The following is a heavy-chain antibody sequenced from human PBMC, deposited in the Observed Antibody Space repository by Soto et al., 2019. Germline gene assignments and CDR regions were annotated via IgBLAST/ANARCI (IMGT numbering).Heavy chain of an antibody. CDR3: TRDPGIGCDD. CDR1: GFTFNRYA. D-gene: IGHD1-26*01. CDR2: ISYGGSDK. Sequence: QVQLVESGGGVVQPGRSLRLSCAASGFTFNRYAIHWVRQAPGKGLEWVAVISYGGSDKYYAASVKGRFTVSRDNSKNTLYLQMNSLRAEDTAIYYCTRDPGIGCDDWGQGTLVIVSS. V-gene: IGHV3-30-3*01. J-gene: IGHJ4*02.